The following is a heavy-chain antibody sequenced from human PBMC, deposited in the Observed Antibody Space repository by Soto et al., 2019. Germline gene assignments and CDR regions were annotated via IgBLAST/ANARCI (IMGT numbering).Heavy chain of an antibody. CDR1: GYTFTGYY. CDR2: INPNSGGT. V-gene: IGHV1-2*02. J-gene: IGHJ6*02. CDR3: ARAFPRKDYGMDV. Sequence: ASVKVSCKASGYTFTGYYMHWVRQAPGQGLEWMGWINPNSGGTNYAQKFQGRVTMTRDTSISTAYMELSRLRSDDTAVYYCARAFPRKDYGMDVWGQGTTVTVYS.